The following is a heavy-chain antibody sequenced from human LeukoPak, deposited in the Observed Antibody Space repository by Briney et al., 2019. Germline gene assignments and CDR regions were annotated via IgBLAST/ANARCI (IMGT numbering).Heavy chain of an antibody. D-gene: IGHD3-16*02. CDR3: ARALITFGGVIVKVGDYFDY. Sequence: PSQTLSLTCTVSGGSISSGSYYWSWIRQPAGKGLEWIGRIYTSGSTNYNPSLKSRVTISVDTSKNQFSLKLSSVTAADTAVYYCARALITFGGVIVKVGDYFDYWGQGTLVTVSS. CDR2: IYTSGST. J-gene: IGHJ4*02. CDR1: GGSISSGSYY. V-gene: IGHV4-61*02.